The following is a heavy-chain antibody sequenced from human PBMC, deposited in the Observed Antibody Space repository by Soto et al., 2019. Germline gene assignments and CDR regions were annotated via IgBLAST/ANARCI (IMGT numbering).Heavy chain of an antibody. CDR2: IYYSGST. V-gene: IGHV4-30-4*01. CDR3: ARVKYYDILTGYYNPWFDP. CDR1: GGSISSGDYY. J-gene: IGHJ5*02. D-gene: IGHD3-9*01. Sequence: PSETLSLTCTVSGGSISSGDYYWSWIRQPPGKGLEWIGYIYYSGSTYYNPSLKSRVTISVDTSKNQFSLKLSSVTAADTAVYYCARVKYYDILTGYYNPWFDPWGQGTLVTVSS.